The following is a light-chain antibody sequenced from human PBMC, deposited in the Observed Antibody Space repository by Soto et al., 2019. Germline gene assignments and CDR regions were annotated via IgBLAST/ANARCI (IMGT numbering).Light chain of an antibody. Sequence: EIVLTQSPATLSLSPGERATLSCRASQSVSSYLAWYQQKPGQAPRLLIYDASNRATGIPARFSGSGSGTDFTLTISSLEPEDFGVYYCQQRGDWPPITFGPGTKVDIK. CDR2: DAS. J-gene: IGKJ3*01. CDR1: QSVSSY. V-gene: IGKV3-11*01. CDR3: QQRGDWPPIT.